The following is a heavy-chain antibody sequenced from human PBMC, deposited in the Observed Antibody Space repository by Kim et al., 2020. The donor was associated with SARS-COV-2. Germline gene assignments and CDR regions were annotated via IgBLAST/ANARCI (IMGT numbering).Heavy chain of an antibody. CDR2: ISYDGSNK. J-gene: IGHJ4*01. CDR3: AKALIWFGEGCDY. D-gene: IGHD3-10*01. V-gene: IGHV3-30*18. Sequence: GGSLRLSCAASGFTFSSYGMHWVRQAPGKGLEWVAVISYDGSNKYYADSVKGRFTISRDNSKNTLYLQMNSLRAEDTAVYYCAKALIWFGEGCDYWGHGTLVTVSS. CDR1: GFTFSSYG.